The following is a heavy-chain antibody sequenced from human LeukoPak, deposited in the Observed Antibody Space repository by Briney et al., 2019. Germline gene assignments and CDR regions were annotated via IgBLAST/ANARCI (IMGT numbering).Heavy chain of an antibody. J-gene: IGHJ4*02. CDR2: SKSDGSST. D-gene: IGHD3-3*01. CDR3: ARGGYYGSGRYSFDS. V-gene: IGHV3-74*01. CDR1: GFTFSSYW. Sequence: RTGGSLRLSCAASGFTFSSYWMYWVRQAPGKGLVWVSRSKSDGSSTNYADSLKSRFTISRDNAKNTLHLQMNSLTAEDTAVYYCARGGYYGSGRYSFDSWGQGNLVTVSS.